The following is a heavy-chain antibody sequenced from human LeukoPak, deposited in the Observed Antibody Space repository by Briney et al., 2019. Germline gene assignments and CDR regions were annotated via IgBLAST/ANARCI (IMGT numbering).Heavy chain of an antibody. D-gene: IGHD1-26*01. J-gene: IGHJ4*02. CDR3: ARDLSGSYSY. V-gene: IGHV3-33*01. CDR1: GFTFSSYG. CDR2: IWYDGSNK. Sequence: HPEGSLRLSCAASGFTFSSYGMHWVRQAPGKGLEWVAVIWYDGSNKYYADSVKGRFTISRDDSKNTLYLQMNSLRAEDTAVYYCARDLSGSYSYWGQGTLVTVSS.